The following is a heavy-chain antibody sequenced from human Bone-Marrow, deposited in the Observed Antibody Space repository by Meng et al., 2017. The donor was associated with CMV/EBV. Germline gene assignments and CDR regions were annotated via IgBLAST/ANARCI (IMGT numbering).Heavy chain of an antibody. Sequence: TLSLTCTVSGGSISSYYWSWIRQPPGKALEWLARIDWDDDKFYSTSLKTRLTISKDTSKNQVVLTMTNMDPVDTATYYCARIGPDTIPVWGQGTTVTVSS. J-gene: IGHJ6*02. D-gene: IGHD3-3*01. CDR3: ARIGPDTIPV. V-gene: IGHV2-70*16. CDR2: IDWDDDK. CDR1: GGSISSYY.